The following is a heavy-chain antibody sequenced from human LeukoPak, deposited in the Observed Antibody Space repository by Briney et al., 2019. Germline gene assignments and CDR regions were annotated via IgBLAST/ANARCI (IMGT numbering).Heavy chain of an antibody. Sequence: VASVKVSCKASGGTFSSYAISWVRQAPGQGLEWMGGIIPIFGTANYAQKFQGRVTITADESTSTAYMELSSLRSDDTAVYYCARDLPSRFRAVAGTRNDYWGQGTLVTVSS. CDR2: IIPIFGTA. D-gene: IGHD6-19*01. V-gene: IGHV1-69*13. J-gene: IGHJ4*02. CDR3: ARDLPSRFRAVAGTRNDY. CDR1: GGTFSSYA.